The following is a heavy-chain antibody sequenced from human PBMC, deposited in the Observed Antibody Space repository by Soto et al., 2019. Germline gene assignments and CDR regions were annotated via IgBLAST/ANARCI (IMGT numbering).Heavy chain of an antibody. Sequence: SETLSLTCTVSGISITSSYWNWFRQSPGKGLEWIGQISDRGDINYNPPLESRVAISTDTSKNQVSLTLTAVNATDTAVYFCARGRHWFGPWGQGTLVTVSS. V-gene: IGHV4-59*08. CDR2: ISDRGDI. CDR1: GISITSSY. J-gene: IGHJ5*02. CDR3: ARGRHWFGP.